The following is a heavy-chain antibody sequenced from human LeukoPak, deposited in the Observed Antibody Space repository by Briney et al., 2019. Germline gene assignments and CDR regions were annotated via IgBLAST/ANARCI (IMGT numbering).Heavy chain of an antibody. D-gene: IGHD3-10*01. CDR1: GFTFDDYA. J-gene: IGHJ4*02. V-gene: IGHV3-9*01. CDR3: AKALGFGESILYYFDY. CDR2: ISWNSGII. Sequence: GGSLRLSCAASGFTFDDYAMHWVRQAPGKGLEWVSGISWNSGIIGYADSVKGRFTISRDNAKNSLDLQMNSLRTEDTALYYCAKALGFGESILYYFDYWGQGTLVTVSS.